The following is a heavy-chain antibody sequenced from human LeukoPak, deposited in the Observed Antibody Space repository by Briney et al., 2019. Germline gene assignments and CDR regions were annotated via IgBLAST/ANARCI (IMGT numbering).Heavy chain of an antibody. V-gene: IGHV1-69*05. J-gene: IGHJ4*02. CDR2: IIPIFGTA. CDR3: ARVDPSGYDWGY. CDR1: GGTFSSYA. Sequence: SVKVSCKASGGTFSSYAISWVRQAPGQGLEWMGGIIPIFGTANYAQKLQGRVTMTTDTSTSTAYMELRSLRSDDTAVYYCARVDPSGYDWGYWGQGTLVTVSS. D-gene: IGHD5-12*01.